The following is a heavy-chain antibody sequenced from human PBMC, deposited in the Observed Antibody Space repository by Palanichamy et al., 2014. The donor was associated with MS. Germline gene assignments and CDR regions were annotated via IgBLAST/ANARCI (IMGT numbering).Heavy chain of an antibody. CDR3: VAYLSNGSGRGS. J-gene: IGHJ5*02. CDR1: GGSVSSGNFH. Sequence: QVQLQESGPRLVKPPQTLSLTCAVSGGSVSSGNFHWGWIRQPAGKGLQWIGRIDARGTNYSPSLKSRVTISRDTSKNQFSLMLTSVTAADTALYYCVAYLSNGSGRGSWGQGTLVTVSP. V-gene: IGHV4-61*02. D-gene: IGHD6-19*01. CDR2: IDARGT.